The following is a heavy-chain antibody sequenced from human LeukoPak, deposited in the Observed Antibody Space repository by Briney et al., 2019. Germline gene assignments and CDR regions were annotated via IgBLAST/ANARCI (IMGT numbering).Heavy chain of an antibody. Sequence: GGSLRLSCAASGFTIGIHAMTWVRHPPGKVLEWVSGMRGSGDTAYYPDSVQGRFTISTHNSKTTLLLQMNRLRAEDTAVYYCAKLAGISGWYVYYFDYWGQGTLVTVS. J-gene: IGHJ4*02. V-gene: IGHV3-23*01. D-gene: IGHD6-19*01. CDR1: GFTIGIHA. CDR3: AKLAGISGWYVYYFDY. CDR2: MRGSGDTA.